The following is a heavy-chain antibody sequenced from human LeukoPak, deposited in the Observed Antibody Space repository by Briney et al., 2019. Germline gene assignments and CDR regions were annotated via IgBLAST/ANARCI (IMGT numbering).Heavy chain of an antibody. CDR2: ISDSGDTT. Sequence: GGSLRLSCAACGFTFSSYAMSWVRQAPGKGLEWVSTISDSGDTTYYADSVKGRFTNSRDNSKNTQYLQMNSLRAEDTAVYYCAKDYRYCTSTSCYGDDAFDIWGQGTMVTVSS. V-gene: IGHV3-23*01. CDR1: GFTFSSYA. J-gene: IGHJ3*02. D-gene: IGHD2-2*01. CDR3: AKDYRYCTSTSCYGDDAFDI.